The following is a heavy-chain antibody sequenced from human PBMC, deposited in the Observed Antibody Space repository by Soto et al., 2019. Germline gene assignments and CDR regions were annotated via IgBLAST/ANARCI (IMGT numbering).Heavy chain of an antibody. D-gene: IGHD3-22*01. Sequence: SGTLSLTCTVSGGSISSYYWSWIRRPPGKGLEWIGYIYYSGSTNYNPSLKSRVTISVDTSKNQFSLKLSSVTAADTAVYYCARTPILYYYDSQTHDAFDIWGQGTMVTVSS. CDR3: ARTPILYYYDSQTHDAFDI. CDR1: GGSISSYY. CDR2: IYYSGST. V-gene: IGHV4-59*01. J-gene: IGHJ3*02.